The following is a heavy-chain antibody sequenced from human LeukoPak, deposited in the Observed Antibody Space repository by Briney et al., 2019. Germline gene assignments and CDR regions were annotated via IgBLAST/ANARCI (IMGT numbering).Heavy chain of an antibody. D-gene: IGHD2-2*01. CDR3: ATETRYCTSTSCPYYYGMDV. CDR1: GFTFSDYY. V-gene: IGHV3-11*06. J-gene: IGHJ6*04. CDR2: ISGSGSYT. Sequence: GGSLRLSCAASGFTFSDYYVTWIRQAPGKGLEWVSYISGSGSYTNYADSVKGRFTISRDNAKNSLFLQMNSLRAEDTAVYYCATETRYCTSTSCPYYYGMDVWGKGTTVTVSS.